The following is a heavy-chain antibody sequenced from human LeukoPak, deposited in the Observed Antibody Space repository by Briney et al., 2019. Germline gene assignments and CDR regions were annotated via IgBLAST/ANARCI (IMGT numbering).Heavy chain of an antibody. Sequence: GGSLRLSCAASGFTFSDYCMSWIRQAPGKGLEWVSYISSSGSTIYYADSVKGRFTISRDNAKNSLYLQMNSPRAEDTAVYYCARDPPRGGYSDYWGQGTLVTVSS. CDR1: GFTFSDYC. J-gene: IGHJ4*02. V-gene: IGHV3-11*01. D-gene: IGHD5-24*01. CDR3: ARDPPRGGYSDY. CDR2: ISSSGSTI.